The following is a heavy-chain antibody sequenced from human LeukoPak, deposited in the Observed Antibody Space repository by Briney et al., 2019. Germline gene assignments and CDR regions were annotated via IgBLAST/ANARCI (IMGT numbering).Heavy chain of an antibody. Sequence: GGSLRLSCAASGFTVSSNYMSWVRQAPGKGLEWVSVIYSGGNTYYADSVKGRFTISRDNSKNTLYLQMNSLRAEDTAVYYCARGSIAAAGTLDYWGQGTLVTVSS. CDR3: ARGSIAAAGTLDY. J-gene: IGHJ4*02. D-gene: IGHD6-13*01. V-gene: IGHV3-53*01. CDR2: IYSGGNT. CDR1: GFTVSSNY.